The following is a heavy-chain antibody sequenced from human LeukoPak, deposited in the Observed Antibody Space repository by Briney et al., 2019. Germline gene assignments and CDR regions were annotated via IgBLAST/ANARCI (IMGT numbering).Heavy chain of an antibody. J-gene: IGHJ4*02. CDR1: GGTFSSYA. D-gene: IGHD3-3*01. Sequence: SVKVSCKASGGTFSSYAISWVRQAPGQGLEGMGRIIPILGIANYAQKFQGRVTITADKSTSTAYMELSSLRSEDTAVYYCAREAFRVFGKDPLDYWGQGTLVTVSS. V-gene: IGHV1-69*04. CDR3: AREAFRVFGKDPLDY. CDR2: IIPILGIA.